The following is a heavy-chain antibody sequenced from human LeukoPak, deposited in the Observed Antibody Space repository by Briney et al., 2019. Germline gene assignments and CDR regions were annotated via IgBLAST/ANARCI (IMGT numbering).Heavy chain of an antibody. Sequence: GESLRLSCAASGFTFSSYAMSWVRQAPGKGLEWVSVIYSGGNTYYADSVKGRFTISRDNSKNTLYLQMNSLRAEDTAVYYCAREALWFGDLGAFDVWGQGTMVTVSS. CDR1: GFTFSSYA. D-gene: IGHD3-10*01. J-gene: IGHJ3*01. V-gene: IGHV3-53*01. CDR2: IYSGGNT. CDR3: AREALWFGDLGAFDV.